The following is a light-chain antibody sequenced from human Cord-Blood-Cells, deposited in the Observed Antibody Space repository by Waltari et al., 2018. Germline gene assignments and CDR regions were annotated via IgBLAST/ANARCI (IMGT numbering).Light chain of an antibody. CDR1: SLRSYY. CDR3: NSRDSSGNHLV. J-gene: IGLJ2*01. CDR2: GKN. Sequence: SSELTQDPAVSVALGQTVRITCQGASLRSYYASWYQQKPGQATVLVIYGKNNRPSGIPERFSGSSSGNTASLTITGAQAEDEADYYCNSRDSSGNHLVFGGGTKLTVL. V-gene: IGLV3-19*01.